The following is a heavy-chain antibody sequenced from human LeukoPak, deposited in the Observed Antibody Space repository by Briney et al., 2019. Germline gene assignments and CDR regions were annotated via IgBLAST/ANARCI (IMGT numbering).Heavy chain of an antibody. V-gene: IGHV4-4*07. CDR1: GYSIGSGYY. D-gene: IGHD3-10*01. Sequence: SETLSLTCTVSGYSIGSGYYWSWIRQPAGTALEWIGRIYSSGTITYNPSLKSRVTMSVDTSKNQFSLKLNSVTAADTAVYYCARDSGTTGEVKFDPWGQGTLVTVSS. CDR3: ARDSGTTGEVKFDP. CDR2: IYSSGTI. J-gene: IGHJ5*02.